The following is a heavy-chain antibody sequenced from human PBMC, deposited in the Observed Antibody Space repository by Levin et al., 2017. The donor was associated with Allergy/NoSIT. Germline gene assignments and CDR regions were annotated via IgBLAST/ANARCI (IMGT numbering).Heavy chain of an antibody. V-gene: IGHV1-2*02. J-gene: IGHJ4*02. Sequence: GESLKISCKASEYSFTDYYIHWVRQAHGQGLEWMGWINPFSGGTKYAQKFQGRVTVTGDTAISTVYMEMSSLRSDDTAVYYCGRRRSGYYDVIDYWGQGTLVTV. CDR1: EYSFTDYY. CDR3: GRRRSGYYDVIDY. CDR2: INPFSGGT. D-gene: IGHD3-3*01.